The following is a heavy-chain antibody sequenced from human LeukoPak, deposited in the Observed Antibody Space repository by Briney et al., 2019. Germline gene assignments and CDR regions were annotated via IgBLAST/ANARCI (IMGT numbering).Heavy chain of an antibody. CDR1: SGSISSSSYY. V-gene: IGHV4-39*01. D-gene: IGHD3-9*01. CDR3: AIGGDWLLKIYYFDY. J-gene: IGHJ4*02. CDR2: IYYSGST. Sequence: SETLSLTCTVSSGSISSSSYYWGWIRQPPGKGLEWIGSIYYSGSTYYNPSLKSRVTISVDTSKNQFSLKLSSVTAADTAVYYCAIGGDWLLKIYYFDYWGQGTLVTVSS.